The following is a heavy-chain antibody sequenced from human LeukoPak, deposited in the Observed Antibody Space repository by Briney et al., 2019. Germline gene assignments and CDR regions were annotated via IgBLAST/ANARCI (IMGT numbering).Heavy chain of an antibody. Sequence: PGGSLRLSCAASGFTSSSYSMNWVRQAPGKGLEWVSSISSSSSYIYYADSVKGRFTISRDNAKNSLYLQMNSLRAEDTAVYYCARGLLWFGTTPMDVWGKGTTVTVSS. J-gene: IGHJ6*03. V-gene: IGHV3-21*01. D-gene: IGHD3-10*01. CDR1: GFTSSSYS. CDR3: ARGLLWFGTTPMDV. CDR2: ISSSSSYI.